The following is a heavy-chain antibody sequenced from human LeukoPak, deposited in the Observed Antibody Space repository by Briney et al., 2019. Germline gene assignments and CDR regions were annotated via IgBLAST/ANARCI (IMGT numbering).Heavy chain of an antibody. V-gene: IGHV4-59*08. D-gene: IGHD5-18*01. CDR3: ARSRGYSYGAPFLDYWGHGTLVMCETWFRSEDY. CDR1: GGSISSYY. J-gene: IGHJ4*02. CDR2: IYYSGST. Sequence: SETLSLTCTVPGGSISSYYWSWIRQPPGKGLEWIGYIYYSGSTNYNPSLKSRVTISVDTSKNQFSLKLSSVTAADTAVYYCARSRGYSYGAPFLDYWGHGTLVMCETWFRSEDYWGQGTLVTVSS.